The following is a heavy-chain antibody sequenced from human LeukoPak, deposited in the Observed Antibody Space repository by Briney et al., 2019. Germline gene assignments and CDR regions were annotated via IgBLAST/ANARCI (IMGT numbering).Heavy chain of an antibody. D-gene: IGHD3-22*01. Sequence: PGGSLRLSCAASGFTFSSYAMGWVRQAPGKGRGWVSSISGSGGSTYYAKSVKGRFTISRDNPKTTMSLQMNSLRAEHTAVYYCAKVLPDSSGYFDYWGQGTLVTVSS. J-gene: IGHJ4*02. CDR3: AKVLPDSSGYFDY. V-gene: IGHV3-23*01. CDR2: ISGSGGST. CDR1: GFTFSSYA.